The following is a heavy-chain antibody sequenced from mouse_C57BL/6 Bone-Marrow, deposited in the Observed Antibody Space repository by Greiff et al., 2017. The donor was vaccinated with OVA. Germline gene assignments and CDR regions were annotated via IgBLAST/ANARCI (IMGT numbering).Heavy chain of an antibody. J-gene: IGHJ3*01. CDR3: ARMDYSNYFAY. D-gene: IGHD2-5*01. Sequence: QVQLQQPGAELVRPGSSVKLSCKASGYTFTSYWMHWVKQRPIQGLEWIGNIDPSDSETHYNQKFKDKATLTVDKSSSTAYMQLSSLTSEDAAVYYCARMDYSNYFAYWGQGTLVTVSA. CDR1: GYTFTSYW. CDR2: IDPSDSET. V-gene: IGHV1-52*01.